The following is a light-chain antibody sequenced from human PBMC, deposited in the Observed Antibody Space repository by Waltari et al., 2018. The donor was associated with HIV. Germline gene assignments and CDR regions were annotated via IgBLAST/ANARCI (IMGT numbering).Light chain of an antibody. V-gene: IGLV1-36*01. CDR1: TSTIGSNA. CDR3: AAWDDSLNGYV. Sequence: QSVLTQPHSVSEAPRQRVTISCSGSTSTIGSNAVTWYQQLPGKAPKLLIYYDDLLPSGVSDRFSGSKSGTSASLAISGLQSEDEADYYCAAWDDSLNGYVFGTGTKVTVL. CDR2: YDD. J-gene: IGLJ1*01.